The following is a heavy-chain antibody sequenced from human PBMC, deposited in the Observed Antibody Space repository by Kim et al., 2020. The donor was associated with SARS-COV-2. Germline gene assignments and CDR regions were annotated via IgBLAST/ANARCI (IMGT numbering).Heavy chain of an antibody. D-gene: IGHD2-2*01. CDR2: ISAYNGNT. CDR3: AGNYCSSTSCYFGCPRD. J-gene: IGHJ4*02. CDR1: GYTFTSYG. Sequence: ASVKVSCKASGYTFTSYGISWVRQAPGQGLEWMGWISAYNGNTNYAQKLQGRVTMTTDTSTSTAYMELRSLRSDDTAVYYCAGNYCSSTSCYFGCPRDWGQGTLVTVSS. V-gene: IGHV1-18*01.